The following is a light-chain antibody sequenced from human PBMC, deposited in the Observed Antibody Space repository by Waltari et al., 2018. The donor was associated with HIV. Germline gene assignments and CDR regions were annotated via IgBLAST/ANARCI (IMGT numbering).Light chain of an antibody. CDR3: QSYDSRNHVV. V-gene: IGLV6-57*01. CDR1: SGSVASNY. Sequence: SVSESPGKTVTISCTRSSGSVASNYVQWYQQRPGSSPTTVIYEDNQRPSGVPDRFSGSIDSSSNSASLTISGLKTEDEADYYCQSYDSRNHVVIGGGTKLTVL. J-gene: IGLJ2*01. CDR2: EDN.